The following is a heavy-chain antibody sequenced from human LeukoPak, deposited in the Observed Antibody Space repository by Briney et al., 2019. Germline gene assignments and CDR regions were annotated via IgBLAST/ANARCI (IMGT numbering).Heavy chain of an antibody. Sequence: GGSLRLSCAASGFNFSSYGMHWVRQAPGKGLEWVAFIRYDGNNKYYADSVKGRFTISRDNSKNTLYVQMNSLRAEDTAVYYCAKDRGWELKLFDYWGQGTLVTVSS. J-gene: IGHJ4*02. CDR2: IRYDGNNK. CDR3: AKDRGWELKLFDY. V-gene: IGHV3-30*02. D-gene: IGHD1-26*01. CDR1: GFNFSSYG.